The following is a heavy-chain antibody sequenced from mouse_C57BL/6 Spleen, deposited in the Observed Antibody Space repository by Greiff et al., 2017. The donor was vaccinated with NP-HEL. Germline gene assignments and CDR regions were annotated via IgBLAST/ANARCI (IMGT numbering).Heavy chain of an antibody. D-gene: IGHD4-1*02. Sequence: VQLQQSGPELVKPGASVKISCKASGYTFTDYYMNWVKQSHGKSLEWIGDINPNNGGTSYNQKFKGKATLTVDKSSSTAYMELRSLTSEDSAVYYCAPQLGPFAYWGQGTLVTVSA. V-gene: IGHV1-26*01. CDR3: APQLGPFAY. CDR2: INPNNGGT. J-gene: IGHJ3*01. CDR1: GYTFTDYY.